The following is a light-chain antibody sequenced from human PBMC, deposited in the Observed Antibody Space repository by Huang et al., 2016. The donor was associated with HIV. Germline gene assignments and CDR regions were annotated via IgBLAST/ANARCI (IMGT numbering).Light chain of an antibody. CDR3: QQSYSIPPVT. J-gene: IGKJ4*01. V-gene: IGKV1-39*01. CDR2: AAS. Sequence: DIQMTQSTSSLSASVGDRVTITCRASQSISSYLNWYQQKPGKAPKFLIYAASSLQSGVPSRFSGSGSGTDFTLTINSLQPEDFATYYCQQSYSIPPVTFGGGTKVEMK. CDR1: QSISSY.